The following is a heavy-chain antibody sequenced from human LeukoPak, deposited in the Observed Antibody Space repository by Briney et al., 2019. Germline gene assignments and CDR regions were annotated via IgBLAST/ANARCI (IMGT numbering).Heavy chain of an antibody. CDR2: IKEDGSEQ. V-gene: IGHV3-7*01. CDR1: GFTFRTYW. J-gene: IGHJ4*02. D-gene: IGHD1-14*01. Sequence: GGSLRLSCAVSGFTFRTYWMSWVRQAPGKGLEWVANIKEDGSEQYYVNSLKGRFTISRDNVKNSLYLQTNSLRVEDSAVYYCARDSFETDIDYWGQGTLVTVSS. CDR3: ARDSFETDIDY.